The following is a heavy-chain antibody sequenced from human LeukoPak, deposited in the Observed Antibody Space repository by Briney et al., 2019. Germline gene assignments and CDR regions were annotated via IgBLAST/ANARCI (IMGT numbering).Heavy chain of an antibody. CDR2: INSDGSST. J-gene: IGHJ4*02. D-gene: IGHD6-19*01. Sequence: GGSLRLSCATSGFTFSSYWMHWVRQAPGKGLVWVSRINSDGSSTRYADSVKGRFTTSRDNAKNTLYLQMNNLRAEDTAVYYCAGGAVAYGVRWGQGTLVTVSS. CDR1: GFTFSSYW. CDR3: AGGAVAYGVR. V-gene: IGHV3-74*01.